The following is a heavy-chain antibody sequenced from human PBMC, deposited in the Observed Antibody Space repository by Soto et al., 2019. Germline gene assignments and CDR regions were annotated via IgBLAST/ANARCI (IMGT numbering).Heavy chain of an antibody. V-gene: IGHV4-39*01. Sequence: SETLSLTCTVSGGSVSNSNYYWGWIRQSPGKGLEWIGSVYDRGGSYFKSSVKSRVTISVYTSKNQFSLNLNSVTASDTAVYFCVSQRTSVLTQAYFDYWGPGALVTVSS. J-gene: IGHJ4*02. D-gene: IGHD2-8*01. CDR2: VYDRGGS. CDR3: VSQRTSVLTQAYFDY. CDR1: GGSVSNSNYY.